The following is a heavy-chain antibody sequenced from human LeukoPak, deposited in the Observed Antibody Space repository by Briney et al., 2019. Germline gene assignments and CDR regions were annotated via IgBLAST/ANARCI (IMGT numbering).Heavy chain of an antibody. CDR3: ARGPTRYYYHDSSGYYDY. CDR2: IYYSGST. D-gene: IGHD3-22*01. V-gene: IGHV4-59*01. CDR1: GGSISSYY. J-gene: IGHJ4*02. Sequence: SETLSLTCTVSGGSISSYYWSWIRQPPGKGLEWIGYIYYSGSTNYNPSLKSRVTISVDTSKNQFSLKLSSVTAADTAVYYCARGPTRYYYHDSSGYYDYWGQGTLVTVSS.